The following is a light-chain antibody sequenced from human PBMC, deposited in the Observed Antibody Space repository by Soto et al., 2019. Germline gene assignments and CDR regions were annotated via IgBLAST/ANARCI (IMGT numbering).Light chain of an antibody. CDR1: QSVSNNY. J-gene: IGKJ4*01. V-gene: IGKV3-11*01. CDR3: QQRSNWPLT. CDR2: GAS. Sequence: EIVLTQSPGTLSLSPGERATLSCRASQSVSNNYLAWYQQKPGQAPRLLIYGASNRATGIPARFSGSGSGTDFTLTISSLEPEDVAVYYCQQRSNWPLTFGGGTKVDI.